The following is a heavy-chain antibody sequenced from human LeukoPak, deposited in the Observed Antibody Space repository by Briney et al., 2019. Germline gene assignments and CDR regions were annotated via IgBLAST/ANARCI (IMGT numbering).Heavy chain of an antibody. V-gene: IGHV3-30-3*01. D-gene: IGHD3-22*01. CDR3: ARSDTLYYYDSSGSQPVDY. J-gene: IGHJ4*02. CDR1: GFTFSSYA. CDR2: ISYDGSNK. Sequence: GGSLRLSCAASGFTFSSYAMHWVRQAPGKGLEWVAVISYDGSNKYYADSVKGRFTISRDNSKNTLYLQMNSLRAEDTAVYYCARSDTLYYYDSSGSQPVDYWGQGTLVTVSS.